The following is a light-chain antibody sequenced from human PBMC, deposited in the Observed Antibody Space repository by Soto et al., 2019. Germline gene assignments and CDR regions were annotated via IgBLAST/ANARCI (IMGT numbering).Light chain of an antibody. J-gene: IGLJ2*01. V-gene: IGLV2-23*01. Sequence: QSVLTQPASVSGSPGQSITISCTGTSSDVGSYNLVSWYQQHPGKAPKLMIYDGSKRPSGVSNRFSGSTSGNTASLTISGLQSEDEADYYCCSYADSSTHVVFGGGTKLTVL. CDR2: DGS. CDR3: CSYADSSTHVV. CDR1: SSDVGSYNL.